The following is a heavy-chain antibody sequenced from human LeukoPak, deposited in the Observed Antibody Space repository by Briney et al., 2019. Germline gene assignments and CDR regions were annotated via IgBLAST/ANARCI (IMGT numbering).Heavy chain of an antibody. Sequence: GGSLRLTCAASGFTFSSYWRSWVRQAPGKGLEWVANIKQDGSEKYYVDSVKGRFTISRDNAKNSLYLQMNSLRAEDTAVYYCARDRRWRCWGQGTLVTVSS. CDR3: ARDRRWRC. CDR2: IKQDGSEK. J-gene: IGHJ4*02. V-gene: IGHV3-7*01. CDR1: GFTFSSYW. D-gene: IGHD3-3*01.